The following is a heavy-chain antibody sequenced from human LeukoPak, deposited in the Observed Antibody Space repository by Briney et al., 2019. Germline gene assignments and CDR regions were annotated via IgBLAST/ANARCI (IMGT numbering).Heavy chain of an antibody. CDR2: ISYDGSNK. J-gene: IGHJ6*02. D-gene: IGHD2-15*01. V-gene: IGHV3-30*18. Sequence: GGSLRLSCAASGFTFSSYGMHWVRQAPGKGLEWVAVISYDGSNKYYADSVKGRFTISRDNSKNTLYLQMNSLRAEDTAVYYCAKVAEVVVAASPMDVWGQGTTVTVSS. CDR3: AKVAEVVVAASPMDV. CDR1: GFTFSSYG.